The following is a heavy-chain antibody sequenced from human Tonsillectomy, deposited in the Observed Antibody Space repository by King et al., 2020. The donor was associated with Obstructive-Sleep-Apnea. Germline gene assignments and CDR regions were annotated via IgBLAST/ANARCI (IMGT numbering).Heavy chain of an antibody. CDR3: ARGRGNWSLYY. V-gene: IGHV3-30-3*01. J-gene: IGHJ4*02. Sequence: VQLVESGGGVVQPGRSLRLSCAASGFTFSSYPMHWVRQAPGKGLEWVAVISNDGSNKYYADSVKGRFTISRDTSKNTLYLQVNDLRGEDTAVYYCARGRGNWSLYYWGQGTLVTVSS. D-gene: IGHD1-1*01. CDR2: ISNDGSNK. CDR1: GFTFSSYP.